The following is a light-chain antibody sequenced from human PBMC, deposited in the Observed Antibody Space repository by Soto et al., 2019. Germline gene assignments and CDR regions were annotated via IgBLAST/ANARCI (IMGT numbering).Light chain of an antibody. J-gene: IGKJ1*01. CDR3: QHYNDYSWT. CDR1: QSISVW. V-gene: IGKV1-5*03. CDR2: KTS. Sequence: DLHMTQSPSTLSASVGDSVTITCRASQSISVWLAWYQQKPGKAPNLLIYKTSSLETGVPSRFSGSGSGTEFTLTISSLQPDDFATYYCQHYNDYSWTFGQGTKVEIK.